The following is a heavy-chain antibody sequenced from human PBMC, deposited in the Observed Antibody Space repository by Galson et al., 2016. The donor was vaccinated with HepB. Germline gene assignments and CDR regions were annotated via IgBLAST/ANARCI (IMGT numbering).Heavy chain of an antibody. Sequence: ETLSLTCGVSGGSFSDYYWNWIRQSPGKGLEWIGDISHSGSTNYNPSLKSRVTISVDTSNNQFSLKMLSVTAADTAVYYCARTKNYYDVEGYYPDYFDYWGQGTLVTVSS. D-gene: IGHD3-22*01. CDR1: GGSFSDYY. CDR3: ARTKNYYDVEGYYPDYFDY. CDR2: ISHSGST. J-gene: IGHJ4*02. V-gene: IGHV4-34*01.